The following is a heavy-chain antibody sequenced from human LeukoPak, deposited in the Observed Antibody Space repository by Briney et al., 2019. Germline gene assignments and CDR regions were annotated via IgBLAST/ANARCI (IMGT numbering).Heavy chain of an antibody. CDR2: IYWNDDK. CDR1: GFSLRPSPGG. CDR3: AHARTTTIDY. V-gene: IGHV2-5*01. J-gene: IGHJ4*02. Sequence: SGPTLVKPTQTLTLTCTFSGFSLRPSPGGVLWIRQPPGKALEWLALIYWNDDKRYSPSLKSRLTITKDTSKNQVVLTMTNMDPVDTATYYCAHARTTTIDYWGQGTLVTVSS. D-gene: IGHD1-14*01.